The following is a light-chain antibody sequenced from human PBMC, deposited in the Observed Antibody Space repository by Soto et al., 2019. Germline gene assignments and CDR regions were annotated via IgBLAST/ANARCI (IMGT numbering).Light chain of an antibody. J-gene: IGLJ3*02. CDR1: SSDVGAYNY. Sequence: QSARTQPASVSGSPGQSITISCTGTSSDVGAYNYVSWYQQHPGRAPKLMIYEVSYRPSGVSNRFSGSKSGNTASLTISGLQAEDEADYYCSSFTTITTWVFGGGTKVTVL. CDR2: EVS. CDR3: SSFTTITTWV. V-gene: IGLV2-14*01.